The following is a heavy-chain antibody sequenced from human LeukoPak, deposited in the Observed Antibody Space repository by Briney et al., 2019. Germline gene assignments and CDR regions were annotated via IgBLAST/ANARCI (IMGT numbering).Heavy chain of an antibody. CDR3: ARFIHTSSSWYIHYYYYYYMDV. Sequence: PGGSLRLSCAASRFTFSDYYMSWIRQAPGKGLEWVSYISSSGSTIYYADSVKGRFTISRDNAKNSLYLQMNSLRAEDTAVYYCARFIHTSSSWYIHYYYYYYMDVWGKGTTVTVSS. CDR2: ISSSGSTI. CDR1: RFTFSDYY. D-gene: IGHD6-13*01. J-gene: IGHJ6*03. V-gene: IGHV3-11*04.